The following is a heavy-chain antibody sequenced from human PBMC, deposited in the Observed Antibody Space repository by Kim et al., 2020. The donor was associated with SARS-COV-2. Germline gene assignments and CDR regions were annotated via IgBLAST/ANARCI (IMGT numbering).Heavy chain of an antibody. CDR2: IYYFGTT. CDR1: GGSISGSDHY. V-gene: IGHV4-39*01. J-gene: IGHJ4*02. Sequence: SETLSLTCSVSGGSISGSDHYWGWIRRAPGKGLEWIGSIYYFGTTYYNPSLNSRVTISVDMSTNQLSLELTSVTAADTAVYYCTRHPVRYYFDYWGPG. CDR3: TRHPVRYYFDY.